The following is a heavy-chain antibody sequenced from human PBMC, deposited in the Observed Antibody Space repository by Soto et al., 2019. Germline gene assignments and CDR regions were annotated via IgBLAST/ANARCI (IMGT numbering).Heavy chain of an antibody. CDR2: IYYSGST. V-gene: IGHV4-59*01. CDR3: ATSGHMHSSGYPYYYYGMDV. Sequence: SETLSLTCTVSGGSISSYYWSWIRQPPGKGLEWIGYIYYSGSTNYNPSLKSRVTISVDTSKNQFSLKLSSVTAADTAVYYCATSGHMHSSGYPYYYYGMDVWGQGTTVTVSS. CDR1: GGSISSYY. D-gene: IGHD3-22*01. J-gene: IGHJ6*02.